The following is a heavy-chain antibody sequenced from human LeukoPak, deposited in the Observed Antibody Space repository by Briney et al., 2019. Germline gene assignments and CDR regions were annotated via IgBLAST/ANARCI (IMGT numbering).Heavy chain of an antibody. CDR3: ARGLPGYTNTWNDH. D-gene: IGHD2-2*02. CDR1: GFTFSRYW. Sequence: GGSLKLSCASSGFTFSRYWMHWVRQAPGKGLVWVSRTNSDGSLPSYADSVKGRFTISRDNAKNTLYLQMNSLGVEDTAIYYGARGLPGYTNTWNDHWGQGTLVTVSS. CDR2: TNSDGSLP. J-gene: IGHJ5*02. V-gene: IGHV3-74*01.